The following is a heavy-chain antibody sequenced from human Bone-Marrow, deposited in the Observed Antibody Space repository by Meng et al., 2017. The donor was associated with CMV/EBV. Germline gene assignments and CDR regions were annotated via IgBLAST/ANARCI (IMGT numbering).Heavy chain of an antibody. CDR3: TRAAATRDGWFDP. J-gene: IGHJ5*02. Sequence: TFSNAWMSWVRRAPGKGLEWVGRIKSKTDGGTTDYAAPVKGRFTISRDDSKNTLYLQMNSLKTEDTAVYYCTRAAATRDGWFDPWGQGTLVTVSS. V-gene: IGHV3-15*01. CDR2: IKSKTDGGTT. CDR1: TFSNAW. D-gene: IGHD6-13*01.